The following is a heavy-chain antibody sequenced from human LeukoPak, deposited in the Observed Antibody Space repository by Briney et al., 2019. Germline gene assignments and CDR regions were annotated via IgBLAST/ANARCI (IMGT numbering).Heavy chain of an antibody. V-gene: IGHV4-39*07. J-gene: IGHJ4*02. CDR2: IYYNGRT. CDR1: GGSISSNSNY. CDR3: ARVKYSSSYPDY. D-gene: IGHD6-6*01. Sequence: SETLSLTCTVSGGSISSNSNYWGWIRQPPGKGLEWIASIYYNGRTYQNLSLKSRVTISLDTSKNQFSLKLSSVTAADTAVYYCARVKYSSSYPDYWGQGTLVTVSS.